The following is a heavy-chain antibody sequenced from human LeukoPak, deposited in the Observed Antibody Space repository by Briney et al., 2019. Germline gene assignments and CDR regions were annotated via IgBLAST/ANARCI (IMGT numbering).Heavy chain of an antibody. Sequence: GASVKVSCKASGYTFTSYDINWVRQATGQGLEWMGWMSPNSGNTGYAQKFQGRVTMTRNTSISTAYMELSSLRSEDTAVYYCAAGRRIVGVRYYFDYWGQGTLVTVSS. CDR2: MSPNSGNT. J-gene: IGHJ4*02. V-gene: IGHV1-8*01. CDR1: GYTFTSYD. D-gene: IGHD1-26*01. CDR3: AAGRRIVGVRYYFDY.